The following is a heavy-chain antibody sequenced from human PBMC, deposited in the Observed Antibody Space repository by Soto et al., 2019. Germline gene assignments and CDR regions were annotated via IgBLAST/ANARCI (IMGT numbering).Heavy chain of an antibody. D-gene: IGHD6-6*01. CDR2: IYYSGST. CDR3: ARWEARNYYYYGMVV. V-gene: IGHV4-31*03. J-gene: IGHJ6*02. CDR1: GGSISSGGYY. Sequence: SETLSLTCTVSGGSISSGGYYWSWIRQHPGKGLEWIGYIYYSGSTYYNPSLKSRVTISVDTSKNQFSLKLSSVTAADTAVYYCARWEARNYYYYGMVVWGQGTTVTVSS.